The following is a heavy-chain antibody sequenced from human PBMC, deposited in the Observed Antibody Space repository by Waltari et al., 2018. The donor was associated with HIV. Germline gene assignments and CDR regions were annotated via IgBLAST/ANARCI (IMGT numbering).Heavy chain of an antibody. CDR1: GLTLNTDW. V-gene: IGHV3-15*01. D-gene: IGHD2-8*02. Sequence: EVQLVVYGGGLVKPGGSLSLSCAASGLTLNTDWMSWVRQAPGLGLEWFGTADQTTEYLAIVKVRMNIPRYELTNDEYLKINRQQINNTDMYYRAVVYRCERLVPFDCRDQRTLVTGS. CDR2: TADQTT. J-gene: IGHJ4*02. CDR3: AVVYRCERLVPFDC.